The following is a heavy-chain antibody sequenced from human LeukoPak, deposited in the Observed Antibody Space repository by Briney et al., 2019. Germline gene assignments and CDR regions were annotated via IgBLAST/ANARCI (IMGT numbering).Heavy chain of an antibody. CDR1: GFTFSSCA. V-gene: IGHV3-23*01. D-gene: IGHD2-15*01. CDR2: ISGTGGTT. Sequence: GGSLRLSCVGSGFTFSSCAIIWVRQTPGKGLEWVSVISGTGGTTYDADSVKGQFTISRDNSKNTLYLQMNSLRAEDTAVYYCVKSPLNLGYCSGGSCHYFDYWGQGTLVTVSS. J-gene: IGHJ4*02. CDR3: VKSPLNLGYCSGGSCHYFDY.